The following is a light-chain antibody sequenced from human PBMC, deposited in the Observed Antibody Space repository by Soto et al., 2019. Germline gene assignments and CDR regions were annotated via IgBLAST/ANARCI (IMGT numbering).Light chain of an antibody. Sequence: SYELTQPPSVSVSPGQTASITCSGENLGGKYVCWYQQKPGQSPVLVIYEDSKRPSGIPERFSGSNSGNTATLTISGTQAMDEADYYCQAWDSSVVFGGGTKLTVL. CDR3: QAWDSSVV. V-gene: IGLV3-1*01. CDR1: NLGGKY. J-gene: IGLJ2*01. CDR2: EDS.